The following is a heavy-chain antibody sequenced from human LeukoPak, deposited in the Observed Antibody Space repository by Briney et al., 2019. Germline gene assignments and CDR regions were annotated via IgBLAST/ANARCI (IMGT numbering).Heavy chain of an antibody. CDR3: ARDLQDYVFYYYGMDV. CDR1: GFTFSSYA. CDR2: ISYDGSNK. J-gene: IGHJ6*02. V-gene: IGHV3-30-3*01. Sequence: GGPLRLSCAASGFTFSSYAMHWVRQAPGRGLEWVAVISYDGSNKYYADSVKGRFTISRDNSQNTLYLQMNSLRAEDTAVYYCARDLQDYVFYYYGMDVWGQGTTVTVSS. D-gene: IGHD4-17*01.